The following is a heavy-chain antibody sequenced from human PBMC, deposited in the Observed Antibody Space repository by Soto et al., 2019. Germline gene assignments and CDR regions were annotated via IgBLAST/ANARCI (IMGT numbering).Heavy chain of an antibody. J-gene: IGHJ5*02. D-gene: IGHD3-3*01. CDR3: AHSPAPSYDFWSGSWFDQ. V-gene: IGHV2-5*02. Sequence: SGPTLVNPTQTLTLTCTFSGFSLSTSGVGVGWIRQPPGKALEWLALIYWDDDKRYSPSLKSRPTITKDTSNQQLIPTITTIAPVDTATYSCAHSPAPSYDFWSGSWFDQWGQGTLVTVSS. CDR1: GFSLSTSGVG. CDR2: IYWDDDK.